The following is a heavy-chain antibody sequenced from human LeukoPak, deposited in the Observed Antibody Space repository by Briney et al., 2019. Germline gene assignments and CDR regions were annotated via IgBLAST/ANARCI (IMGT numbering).Heavy chain of an antibody. D-gene: IGHD2-15*01. Sequence: SETLSLTCTVSGGFISSYYWSWIRQPPGKGLEWIGYIYYSGSTNYNPSLKGRVTISVDTSKNQFSLKLSSVTAADTAVYYCASEVVVAATDAFDIWGQGSMVTVSS. V-gene: IGHV4-59*01. J-gene: IGHJ3*02. CDR1: GGFISSYY. CDR3: ASEVVVAATDAFDI. CDR2: IYYSGST.